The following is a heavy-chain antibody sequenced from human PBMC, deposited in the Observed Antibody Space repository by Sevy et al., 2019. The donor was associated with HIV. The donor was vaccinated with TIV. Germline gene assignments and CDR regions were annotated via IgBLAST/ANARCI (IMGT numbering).Heavy chain of an antibody. CDR3: AKGGPQLTIFGVVIMKAYYYYGMDV. Sequence: GGSLRLSCAASGFTFSSYGMHWVHQAPGKGLEWVAVISYDGSNKYYADSVKGRFTISRDNSKNTLYLQMNSLRAEDTAVYYCAKGGPQLTIFGVVIMKAYYYYGMDVWGQGTTVTVSS. V-gene: IGHV3-30*18. CDR1: GFTFSSYG. D-gene: IGHD3-3*01. J-gene: IGHJ6*02. CDR2: ISYDGSNK.